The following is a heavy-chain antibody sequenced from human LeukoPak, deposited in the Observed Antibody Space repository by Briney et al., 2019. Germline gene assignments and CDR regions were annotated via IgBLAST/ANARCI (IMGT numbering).Heavy chain of an antibody. CDR1: RFTFSNAW. Sequence: GGSLRLSGAASRFTFSNAWMIWLRQAPGKGLVGVVSIKSKTDGGTTDYAAPVKGRFTISRDDSKNTLYLQMNSLKTEDTAVYYCTTGSSSWYPIRYYYYYMDGWGKGTTVTISS. V-gene: IGHV3-15*01. J-gene: IGHJ6*03. CDR2: IKSKTDGGTT. D-gene: IGHD6-13*01. CDR3: TTGSSSWYPIRYYYYYMDG.